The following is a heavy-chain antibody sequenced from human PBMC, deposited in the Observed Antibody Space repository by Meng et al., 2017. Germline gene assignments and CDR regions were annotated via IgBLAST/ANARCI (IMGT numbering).Heavy chain of an antibody. V-gene: IGHV3-9*03. CDR2: ISWNSGSI. J-gene: IGHJ3*02. CDR3: AKDRSSLLYCSGGSCYSGAFDI. Sequence: SLKISCAASGFTFDDYAMHWVRQAPGKGLEWVSGISWNSGSIGYADSVKGRVTISRDNAKNSLYLQMNSLRAEDMALYYCAKDRSSLLYCSGGSCYSGAFDIWGQGTMVTVSS. D-gene: IGHD2-15*01. CDR1: GFTFDDYA.